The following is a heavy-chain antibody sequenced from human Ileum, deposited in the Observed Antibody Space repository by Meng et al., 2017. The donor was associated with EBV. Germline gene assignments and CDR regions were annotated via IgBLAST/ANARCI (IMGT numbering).Heavy chain of an antibody. CDR2: IYRSGSS. V-gene: IGHV4-39*07. D-gene: IGHD3-10*01. J-gene: IGHJ4*02. CDR1: GDSISNSDHY. CDR3: ARDPAYPRGLFDS. Sequence: LRLQGSGPGLVKPSETLSLTCSVSGDSISNSDHYWNWIRRSPGKGLEWIASIYRSGSSYFDPSLKSRVSLSLDTSKNQFSLKLSSVTAADTALYYCARDPAYPRGLFDSWGQGIVVTVSS.